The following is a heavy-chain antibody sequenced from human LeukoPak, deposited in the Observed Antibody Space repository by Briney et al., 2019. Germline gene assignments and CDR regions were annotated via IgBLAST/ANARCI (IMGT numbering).Heavy chain of an antibody. CDR1: VDTLRNYA. J-gene: IGHJ4*02. D-gene: IGHD3-9*01. Sequence: GGSLRVSSAASVDTLRNYAMSRVRHAPGKGLEWVSALTGSGGNTYYANSVKGRFTISTDNSKNTVLLQMNSLRAEDTAVYYCAKWGDYDVLTGYYVSDYWGQGTLVTVSS. CDR3: AKWGDYDVLTGYYVSDY. CDR2: LTGSGGNT. V-gene: IGHV3-23*01.